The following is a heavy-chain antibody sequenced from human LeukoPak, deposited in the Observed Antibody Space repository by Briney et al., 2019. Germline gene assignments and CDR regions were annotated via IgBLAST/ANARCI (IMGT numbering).Heavy chain of an antibody. CDR1: GVSFSNAW. J-gene: IGHJ4*02. D-gene: IGHD6-6*01. Sequence: GGSLRLFCAASGVSFSNAWMSWVRQAPGKGLEWIGRIKSKSDGGTTEYAAPVKGRLNISRDDSKNTLYLQINSLKTDDTAVYYCATDSSSSSYYWGQGTLVTVSS. V-gene: IGHV3-15*01. CDR3: ATDSSSSSYY. CDR2: IKSKSDGGTT.